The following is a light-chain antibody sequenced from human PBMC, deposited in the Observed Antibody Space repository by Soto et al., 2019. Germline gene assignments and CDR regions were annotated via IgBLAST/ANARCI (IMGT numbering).Light chain of an antibody. V-gene: IGKV1-17*01. CDR1: QDIRND. CDR3: LHHYNYPLT. CDR2: SAS. Sequence: DIQMTQSPSSLSASVGDRVTITCRASQDIRNDLGWYQQKPGKAPQRLLFSASTLDSGVPSRFSGGGFGTEFTLTISSLQPEDFATYYCLHHYNYPLTLGGGTKVEIK. J-gene: IGKJ4*01.